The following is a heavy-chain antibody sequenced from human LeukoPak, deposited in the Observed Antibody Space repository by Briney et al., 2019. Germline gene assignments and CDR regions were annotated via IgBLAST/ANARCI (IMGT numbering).Heavy chain of an antibody. CDR2: VYYSGNA. V-gene: IGHV4-39*01. CDR1: GGSISSSSYY. D-gene: IGHD3-10*01. J-gene: IGHJ5*02. Sequence: SETLSLTCTVSGGSISSSSYYWGWIRQPPGKGLQWIVSVYYSGNAYHNPSLKSRVSISVDTSKNQFSLKLSSVTAADTAVYYCARSWYYGSGRYYPDWFDPWGQGTLVAVSS. CDR3: ARSWYYGSGRYYPDWFDP.